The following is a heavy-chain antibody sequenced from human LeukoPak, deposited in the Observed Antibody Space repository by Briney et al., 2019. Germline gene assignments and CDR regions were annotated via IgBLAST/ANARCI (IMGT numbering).Heavy chain of an antibody. CDR3: ARDHEAGVGWLDP. D-gene: IGHD1-26*01. Sequence: GGSLRLSCAATGFSVSGNYMTWVRQAPGKGLEWVSVLYSGGDTYYADFVKGRFTISRHDSKNTLYLQMNRLRLDDTAVYYCARDHEAGVGWLDPWGEGTLVTVSS. V-gene: IGHV3-53*04. CDR2: LYSGGDT. CDR1: GFSVSGNY. J-gene: IGHJ5*02.